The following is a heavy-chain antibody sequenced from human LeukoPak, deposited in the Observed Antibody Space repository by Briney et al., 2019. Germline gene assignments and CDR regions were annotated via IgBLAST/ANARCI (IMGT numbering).Heavy chain of an antibody. CDR2: VYNSGST. CDR3: ARVKPRLVIIGWFDP. D-gene: IGHD3-9*01. J-gene: IGHJ5*02. CDR1: GGSISRGSYY. V-gene: IGHV4-61*02. Sequence: SQTLSLTCIVSGGSISRGSYYWNWIRQPAGKGLEWMGRVYNSGSTNYNPSLKSRVTISTDMSKNQFSLKLSSVTAADTAVYYCARVKPRLVIIGWFDPWGQGTLVTVSS.